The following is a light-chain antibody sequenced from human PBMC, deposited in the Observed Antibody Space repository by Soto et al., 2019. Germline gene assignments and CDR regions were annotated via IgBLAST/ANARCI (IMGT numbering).Light chain of an antibody. CDR2: GAS. J-gene: IGKJ3*01. Sequence: IQLTQSPSSLSASVGDRVTITCRASQGISSFLAWYQQKPGKAPKLLIYGASTLQSGFPSRFSGSGSGTDFTLTIGSLQPEDFATYYCQQLNSFPIPFGPGTKVDIK. V-gene: IGKV1-9*01. CDR1: QGISSF. CDR3: QQLNSFPIP.